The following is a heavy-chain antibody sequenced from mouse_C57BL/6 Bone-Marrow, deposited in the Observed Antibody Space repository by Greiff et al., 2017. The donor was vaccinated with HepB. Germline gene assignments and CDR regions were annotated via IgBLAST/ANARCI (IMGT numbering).Heavy chain of an antibody. J-gene: IGHJ4*01. Sequence: DSGPGLVKPSQSLSLTCSVTGYSITSGYYWNWIRQFPGNKLEWMGYISYDGSNNYNPSLKNRISITRDTSKNQFFLKLNSVTTEDTATYYCARGLDYWGQGTSVTVSS. CDR2: ISYDGSN. V-gene: IGHV3-6*01. CDR3: ARGLDY. CDR1: GYSITSGYY.